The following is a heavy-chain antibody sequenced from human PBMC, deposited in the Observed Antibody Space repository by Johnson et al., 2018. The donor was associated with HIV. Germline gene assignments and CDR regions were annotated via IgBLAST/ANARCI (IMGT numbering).Heavy chain of an antibody. V-gene: IGHV3-23*04. D-gene: IGHD1-26*01. CDR2: ISGSGGST. CDR1: GFTFNSYP. Sequence: VQLVESGGGVVQPGRSLRLSCAASGFTFNSYPMHWVRQAPGKGLEWVSGISGSGGSTYYADSVKGRFTISRDSSKTTLYLQINSLRAEDTAVYYCAKGGSYAPFDAFDIWGRGTMVTVSS. J-gene: IGHJ3*02. CDR3: AKGGSYAPFDAFDI.